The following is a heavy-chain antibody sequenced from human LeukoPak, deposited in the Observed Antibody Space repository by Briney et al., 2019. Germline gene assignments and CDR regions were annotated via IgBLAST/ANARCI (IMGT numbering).Heavy chain of an antibody. CDR2: IYYSGST. V-gene: IGHV4-59*08. CDR1: GGSISSYY. Sequence: SETLSLTCTVSGGSISSYYWSWIRQPPGKELEWIGYIYYSGSTNSDTSLKSRVTISVDTSKNQFSLKLSSVTAADTAVYYCARHMGLGYSYGYPYFDYWGQGTLGTVSS. J-gene: IGHJ4*02. CDR3: ARHMGLGYSYGYPYFDY. D-gene: IGHD5-18*01.